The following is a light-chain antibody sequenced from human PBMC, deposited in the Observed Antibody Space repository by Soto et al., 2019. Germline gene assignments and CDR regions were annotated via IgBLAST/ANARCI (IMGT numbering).Light chain of an antibody. CDR1: GSNIGAGSD. V-gene: IGLV1-40*01. Sequence: QSVLTQPPSVSGSPGQSVTISCTGSGSNIGAGSDVHWYQQLPGTAPKLLIFGNTNRPSGVPHRFSGSKSGTPASLAITGLQAEDEADYYCQSYASSLSETVFGRGTKVTVL. CDR2: GNT. CDR3: QSYASSLSETV. J-gene: IGLJ3*02.